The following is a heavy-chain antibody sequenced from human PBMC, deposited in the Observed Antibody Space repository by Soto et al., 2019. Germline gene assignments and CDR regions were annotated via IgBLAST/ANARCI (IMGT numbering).Heavy chain of an antibody. CDR2: IRSKAYGGTT. CDR3: TRDFLGYCSGGSCRGDYYYYMDV. CDR1: GFTFGDYA. V-gene: IGHV3-49*03. Sequence: GGSLRLSCTASGFTFGDYAMSWFRQAPGKGLEWVGFIRSKAYGGTTEYAASMKGRFTISRDDSKSIAYLQMNSLKTEDTAVYYCTRDFLGYCSGGSCRGDYYYYMDVWGKGTTVTVSS. J-gene: IGHJ6*03. D-gene: IGHD2-15*01.